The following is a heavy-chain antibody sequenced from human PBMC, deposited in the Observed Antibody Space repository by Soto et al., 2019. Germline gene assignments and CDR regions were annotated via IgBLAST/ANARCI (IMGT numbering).Heavy chain of an antibody. D-gene: IGHD6-19*01. CDR3: AHGSGWLSDY. J-gene: IGHJ4*02. V-gene: IGHV2-5*01. CDR1: GFSLSSTAVG. Sequence: QITLKESGPSLVKPTQTLTLTCTFSGFSLSSTAVGVNWIRQPPGKALEWLALIYWNDDKQYSPSLKSRLTITKDTSKNQVVLTMTNMDAVDTATYYCAHGSGWLSDYWGQGTLVTVSS. CDR2: IYWNDDK.